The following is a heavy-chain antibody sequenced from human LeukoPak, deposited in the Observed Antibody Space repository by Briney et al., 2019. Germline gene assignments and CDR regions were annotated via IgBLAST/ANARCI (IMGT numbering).Heavy chain of an antibody. J-gene: IGHJ3*02. CDR1: GFTFDDYA. CDR3: AKDMIVMTTVTTNDAFDI. D-gene: IGHD4-17*01. CDR2: ISWNSGSI. Sequence: AGGSLRLSCAASGFTFDDYAMHWVRQAPGKGLEWVSGISWNSGSIGYAGSVKGRFTVSRDNAKNSLYLQMNSLRAEDTALYYCAKDMIVMTTVTTNDAFDIWGQGTMVTVSS. V-gene: IGHV3-9*01.